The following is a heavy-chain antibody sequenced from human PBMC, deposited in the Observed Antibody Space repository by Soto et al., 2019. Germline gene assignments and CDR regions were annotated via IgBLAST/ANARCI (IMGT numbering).Heavy chain of an antibody. J-gene: IGHJ6*02. D-gene: IGHD3-10*01. CDR1: GFTFSSYA. CDR3: AKDQEWWFGESDWPPYGMDV. Sequence: GGSLRLSCAASGFTFSSYAMSWVRQAPGKGLEWVSAISGSGGSTYYADSVKGRFTISRDNSKNTLYLQMNSLRAEDTAVYYCAKDQEWWFGESDWPPYGMDVWGQGTTVTVSS. V-gene: IGHV3-23*01. CDR2: ISGSGGST.